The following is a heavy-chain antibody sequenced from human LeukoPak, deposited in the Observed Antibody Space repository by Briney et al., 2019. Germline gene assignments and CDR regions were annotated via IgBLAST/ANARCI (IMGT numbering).Heavy chain of an antibody. CDR1: GGSISSGYY. D-gene: IGHD2-15*01. CDR2: IYHSGST. Sequence: SETLSLTCTVSGGSISSGYYWGWIRQPPGKGLEWIGSIYHSGSTYYNPSLKSRVTISVDTSKNQFSLKLSSVTAADTAVYYCARGVGGPQGYYYYYMDVWGKGTTVTVSS. V-gene: IGHV4-38-2*02. CDR3: ARGVGGPQGYYYYYMDV. J-gene: IGHJ6*03.